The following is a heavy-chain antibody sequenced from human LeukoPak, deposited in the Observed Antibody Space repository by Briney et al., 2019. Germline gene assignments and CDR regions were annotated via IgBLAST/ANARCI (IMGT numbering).Heavy chain of an antibody. Sequence: HGASLKNSCKGSGYSFTSYWIGWVRPLPGKGLEWMGIIYPGDSDTRYSPSFQGQVTISADKSISTAYLQWSSLKASDTAMYYCARLVHGAFDIWGQGTMVTVSS. CDR2: IYPGDSDT. CDR3: ARLVHGAFDI. D-gene: IGHD2-8*01. V-gene: IGHV5-51*01. CDR1: GYSFTSYW. J-gene: IGHJ3*02.